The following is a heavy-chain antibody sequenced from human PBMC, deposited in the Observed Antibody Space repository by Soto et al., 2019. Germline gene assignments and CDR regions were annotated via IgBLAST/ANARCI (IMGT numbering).Heavy chain of an antibody. CDR2: INDSGTT. CDR1: GGSFSGFY. J-gene: IGHJ6*02. V-gene: IGHV4-34*02. CDR3: ARKTSQNVYSHYGMDV. Sequence: QVQLEQWGAGLLKPSETLSLTCAVYGGSFSGFYWSWIRQPPGNGLEGIGEINDSGTTNYNPSLKCRVSMSADTSKTNYSLRLTSVTAADTAVYYCARKTSQNVYSHYGMDVWGQGTTVTVSS.